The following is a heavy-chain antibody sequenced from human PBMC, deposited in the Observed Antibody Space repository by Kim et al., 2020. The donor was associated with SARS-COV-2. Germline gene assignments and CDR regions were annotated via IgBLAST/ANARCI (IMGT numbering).Heavy chain of an antibody. CDR1: GYSFTSYW. V-gene: IGHV5-51*01. CDR3: ATQGPAIMTTVTTGYYYSGMVV. J-gene: IGHJ6*02. Sequence: GESLKISCKGSGYSFTSYWIGWVRQMPGKGLEWMGIIYPGDSDTRYSPSFQCQVTISADKSISTAYLQWSSLKDSDTAMYYCATQGPAIMTTVTTGYYYSGMVVLGQGTTVTVSS. CDR2: IYPGDSDT. D-gene: IGHD4-4*01.